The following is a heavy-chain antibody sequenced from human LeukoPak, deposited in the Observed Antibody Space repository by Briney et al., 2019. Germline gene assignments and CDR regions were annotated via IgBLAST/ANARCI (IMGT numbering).Heavy chain of an antibody. Sequence: GSLRLSCAASGFTFSHYSMNWVRQAPGTGLEWVSYITSDRRTIYYAASVKGRFTISRDNAQNSLHLQMNSLRDEDTAVYFCARSVEGSFDNWGQGTLVTVSS. V-gene: IGHV3-48*02. CDR2: ITSDRRTI. CDR3: ARSVEGSFDN. D-gene: IGHD6-19*01. J-gene: IGHJ4*02. CDR1: GFTFSHYS.